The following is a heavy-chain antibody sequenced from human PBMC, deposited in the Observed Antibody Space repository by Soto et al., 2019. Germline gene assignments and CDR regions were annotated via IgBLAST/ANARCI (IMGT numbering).Heavy chain of an antibody. CDR2: ISSSSNTI. Sequence: EVQLVESGGGLVQPGGSLRLSCAASGFSFSSYSMNWVRQAPGKGLEWVSQISSSSNTIYYADSVKGRFTISRDNAKKSVYLQMNSLRDEDTAVYYCERDSLTHYGGNLDYWGQGTLVTVSS. J-gene: IGHJ4*02. D-gene: IGHD4-17*01. V-gene: IGHV3-48*02. CDR3: ERDSLTHYGGNLDY. CDR1: GFSFSSYS.